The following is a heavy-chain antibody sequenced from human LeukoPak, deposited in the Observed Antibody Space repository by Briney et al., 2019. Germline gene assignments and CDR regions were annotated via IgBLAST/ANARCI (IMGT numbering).Heavy chain of an antibody. D-gene: IGHD3-10*01. Sequence: ASVKVSCKASGYTFTSYYMHWVRQAPGQGLEWMGIINPSGGSTSYAQKFQGRVTMTRDMSTSTVYMELSSLRSDDTAVYYCARAIRGSKIASRYYFYYMDVWGKGTTVTVSS. J-gene: IGHJ6*03. CDR2: INPSGGST. CDR1: GYTFTSYY. V-gene: IGHV1-46*01. CDR3: ARAIRGSKIASRYYFYYMDV.